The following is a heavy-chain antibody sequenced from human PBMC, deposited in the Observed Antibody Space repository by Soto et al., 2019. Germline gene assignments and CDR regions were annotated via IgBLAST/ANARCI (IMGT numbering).Heavy chain of an antibody. J-gene: IGHJ4*02. CDR2: ITGSGGVM. CDR1: GFDFSGCE. Sequence: EVKLVESGGALVQPGGSLRLSCTASGFDFSGCEMNWFRQAPGKGLEWVAYITGSGGVMSHADSVKGRFSISRDNAKNSLFLEMSDLTADDTGVYYCAKVAPFILGSPFWGQGTLVTVSS. D-gene: IGHD2-21*01. V-gene: IGHV3-48*03. CDR3: AKVAPFILGSPF.